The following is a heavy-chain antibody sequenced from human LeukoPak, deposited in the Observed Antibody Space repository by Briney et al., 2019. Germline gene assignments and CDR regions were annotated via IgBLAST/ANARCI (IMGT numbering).Heavy chain of an antibody. D-gene: IGHD2-2*01. Sequence: GGSLRLSCAASGFTFSSYAMHWVRQAPGKGLEWVAVISYDGSNRYYADSVKGRFTISRDNSKNTLYLQMNSLRAEDTAVYYCAKSPYQLLSGNFDYWGQGTLVTVSS. CDR1: GFTFSSYA. V-gene: IGHV3-30*04. CDR2: ISYDGSNR. CDR3: AKSPYQLLSGNFDY. J-gene: IGHJ4*02.